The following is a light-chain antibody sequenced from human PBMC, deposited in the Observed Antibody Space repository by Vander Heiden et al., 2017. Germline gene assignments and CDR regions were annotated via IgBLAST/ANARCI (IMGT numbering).Light chain of an antibody. CDR2: EVS. V-gene: IGLV2-14*01. CDR3: SSFTTSSTWV. CDR1: SSDVGRYNA. J-gene: IGLJ3*02. Sequence: PASVSGSPGQSITISCTGTSSDVGRYNAVSWQQQHPGKAPKLIIYEVSNRPSGVSNRFSGAESGNTASLTIAALQSEDEADYYCSSFTTSSTWVFDGGTKLT.